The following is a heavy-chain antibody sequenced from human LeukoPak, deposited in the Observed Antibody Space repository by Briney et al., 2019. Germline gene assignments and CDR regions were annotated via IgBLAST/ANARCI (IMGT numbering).Heavy chain of an antibody. CDR3: ARRAYSAAYWKHFDY. CDR1: GGSISSSSDY. Sequence: SETLSLTCTVSGGSISSSSDYWGWIRQAPGKGLEWIGSIYYHENTYYNSSLKSRVTISVDTSKNQFSLKLSSVTAADTAVYFCARRAYSAAYWKHFDYWGQGTLVTVSS. D-gene: IGHD1-1*01. V-gene: IGHV4-39*01. CDR2: IYYHENT. J-gene: IGHJ4*02.